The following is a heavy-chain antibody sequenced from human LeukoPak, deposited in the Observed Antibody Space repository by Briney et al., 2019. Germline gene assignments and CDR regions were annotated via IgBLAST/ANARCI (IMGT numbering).Heavy chain of an antibody. V-gene: IGHV1-24*01. D-gene: IGHD6-19*01. CDR2: FYPEDGET. CDR3: ARIRTGGNSSGWRTVGLVESFDY. J-gene: IGHJ4*02. CDR1: GYTLTELS. Sequence: GASVKVSCRVSGYTLTELSMHWVRQAPGKGLEWMGGFYPEDGETIYARKFQGRVTITADKSTSTAYMELSSLRSEDTAVYYCARIRTGGNSSGWRTVGLVESFDYWGQGTLVTVSS.